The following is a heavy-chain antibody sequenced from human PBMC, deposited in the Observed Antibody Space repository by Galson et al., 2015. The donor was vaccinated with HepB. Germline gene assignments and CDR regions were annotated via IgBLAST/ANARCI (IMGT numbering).Heavy chain of an antibody. V-gene: IGHV3-30-3*01. Sequence: SLRLSCAASGFTFSSYAMHWVRQAPGKGLKWVAVISYGGSNKYYADSVKGRFTISRDNSKNTLYLQMNSLRAEDTAVYYCARDRLEWLSHFDYWGQGTLVTVSS. J-gene: IGHJ4*02. D-gene: IGHD3-3*01. CDR1: GFTFSSYA. CDR2: ISYGGSNK. CDR3: ARDRLEWLSHFDY.